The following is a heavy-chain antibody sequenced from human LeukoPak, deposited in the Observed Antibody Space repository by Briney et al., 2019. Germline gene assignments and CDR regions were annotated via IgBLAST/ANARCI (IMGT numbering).Heavy chain of an antibody. CDR2: IYYSGST. Sequence: SETLSLTCTVSGGSISSSSYCWGWVRQPPGKGLEWIGSIYYSGSTYYNPSLKSRVTISVDTSKNQFSLKLSSVTAADTAVYYCARHLDPGIAVAMDYWGQGTLVTVSS. J-gene: IGHJ4*02. CDR1: GGSISSSSYC. CDR3: ARHLDPGIAVAMDY. D-gene: IGHD6-19*01. V-gene: IGHV4-39*01.